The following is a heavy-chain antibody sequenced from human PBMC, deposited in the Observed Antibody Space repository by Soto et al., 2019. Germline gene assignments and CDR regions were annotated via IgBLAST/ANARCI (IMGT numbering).Heavy chain of an antibody. V-gene: IGHV1-18*04. J-gene: IGHJ4*02. Sequence: XSVKVSCNATGYPFSSYGVSWVRRAPGQGLEWMGWISAYNGNTNYAQKLQGRVTMTTDTSTSTAYMELRSLRSDDTAVYYCARNRGSGWYGDYCGQGTLVTVSS. CDR2: ISAYNGNT. CDR3: ARNRGSGWYGDY. D-gene: IGHD6-19*01. CDR1: GYPFSSYG.